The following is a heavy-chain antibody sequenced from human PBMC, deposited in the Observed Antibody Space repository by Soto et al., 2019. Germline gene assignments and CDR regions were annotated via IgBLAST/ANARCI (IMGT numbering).Heavy chain of an antibody. CDR3: ARSIVVVTALDY. Sequence: VKVSCKASGYTFTRYYINWVRQAPGQRLEWMGWINAGNGNTKYSQKFQGRVTITRDTSASTAYMELSSLRSEDTAVYYCARSIVVVTALDYWGQGTLVTVSS. CDR2: INAGNGNT. J-gene: IGHJ4*02. D-gene: IGHD2-21*02. CDR1: GYTFTRYY. V-gene: IGHV1-3*01.